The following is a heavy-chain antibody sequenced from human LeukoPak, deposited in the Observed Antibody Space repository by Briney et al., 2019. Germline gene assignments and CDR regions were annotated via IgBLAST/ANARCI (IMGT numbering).Heavy chain of an antibody. CDR1: GYTFTSYA. Sequence: ASVKVSCKSPGYTFTSYAMNWVRQAPGQGLEWMGGINTNTGNPTYAQGFTGRFVFSLDTSVSTAYLQISSLKAEDTAVYYCARHGRYDFWSGYPPIWGQGTMVTVSS. J-gene: IGHJ3*02. CDR3: ARHGRYDFWSGYPPI. V-gene: IGHV7-4-1*02. CDR2: INTNTGNP. D-gene: IGHD3-3*01.